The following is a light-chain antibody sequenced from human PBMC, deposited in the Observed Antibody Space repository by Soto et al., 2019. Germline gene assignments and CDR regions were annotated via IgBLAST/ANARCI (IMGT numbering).Light chain of an antibody. CDR2: DVS. CDR3: SSYTRSSTLIYV. V-gene: IGLV2-14*01. CDR1: SSDVGGYNY. J-gene: IGLJ1*01. Sequence: QSALTQPASVCGSPGQSITISCTGTSSDVGGYNYVSWYQQHPGKAPKLMIYDVSDRPSGVSNRFSGSKSGNTASLTISGLQADDEADYYCSSYTRSSTLIYVFGTGTKLTVL.